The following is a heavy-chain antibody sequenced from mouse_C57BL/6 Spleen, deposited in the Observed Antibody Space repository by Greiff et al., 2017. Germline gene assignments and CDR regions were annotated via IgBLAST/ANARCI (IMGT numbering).Heavy chain of an antibody. CDR3: TTTVVPYWYFDV. Sequence: EVKLMESGGGLVQPGGSMKLSCVASGFTFSNYWMNWVRQSPEKGLEWVAQIRFKSDNYATHYAESVQGRFTISRDDSKSSVYLQMNNLRAEDTGIYYCTTTVVPYWYFDVWGTGTTVTVSS. V-gene: IGHV6-3*01. J-gene: IGHJ1*03. CDR1: GFTFSNYW. CDR2: IRFKSDNYAT. D-gene: IGHD1-1*01.